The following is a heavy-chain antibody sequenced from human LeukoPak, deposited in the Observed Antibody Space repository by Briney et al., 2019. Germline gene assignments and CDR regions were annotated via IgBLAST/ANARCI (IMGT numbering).Heavy chain of an antibody. Sequence: GGSLRLSCAASGFTFHDYAMHWVRQVPGKGLEWVSGITWNSGSVLYADSVRGRFTISRDNAKYSLYLQMNSLRPEDMAFYYCAKGLGVASLIVDALDMWGQGTMVTV. CDR1: GFTFHDYA. V-gene: IGHV3-9*03. J-gene: IGHJ3*02. D-gene: IGHD3/OR15-3a*01. CDR2: ITWNSGSV. CDR3: AKGLGVASLIVDALDM.